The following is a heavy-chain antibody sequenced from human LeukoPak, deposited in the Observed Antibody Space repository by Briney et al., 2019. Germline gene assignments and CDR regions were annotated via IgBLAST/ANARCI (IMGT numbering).Heavy chain of an antibody. Sequence: GGSLRLSCAASGFTFSSYSMNWVRQAPGKGLEWVSYISGSSSSIYYADSVKGRFTISRDNAKNSLYLQMNSLRAEDTAVYYCARGGTTFDYWGQGTLVTVSS. D-gene: IGHD1-1*01. CDR1: GFTFSSYS. CDR2: ISGSSSSI. J-gene: IGHJ4*02. CDR3: ARGGTTFDY. V-gene: IGHV3-21*01.